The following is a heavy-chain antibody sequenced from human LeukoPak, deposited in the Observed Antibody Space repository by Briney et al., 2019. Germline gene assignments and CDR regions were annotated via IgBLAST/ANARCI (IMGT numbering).Heavy chain of an antibody. CDR2: IYYSGST. J-gene: IGHJ4*02. V-gene: IGHV4-59*01. CDR1: GGSISSYY. Sequence: SETLSLTCTVSGGSISSYYWSWIRQPPGKGLEWIGYIYYSGSTNYNPSLKSRVTISVDTSKNQFSLKLSSVTAADTAVYYCARESDFWSGIFDYWGQGTLVTVSS. CDR3: ARESDFWSGIFDY. D-gene: IGHD3-3*01.